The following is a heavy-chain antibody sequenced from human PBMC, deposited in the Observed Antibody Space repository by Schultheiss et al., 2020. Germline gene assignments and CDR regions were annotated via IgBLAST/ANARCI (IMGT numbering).Heavy chain of an antibody. CDR2: ISYDGSNK. J-gene: IGHJ1*01. CDR3: ARGRAGMVARPFQH. Sequence: GGSLRLSCAASGFTFSSYSMNWVRQAPGKGLEWVAVISYDGSNKYYADSVKGRFTISRDNSKNTLYLQMNSLRAEDTAVYYCARGRAGMVARPFQHWGQGTLVTVSS. D-gene: IGHD2-15*01. V-gene: IGHV3-30*03. CDR1: GFTFSSYS.